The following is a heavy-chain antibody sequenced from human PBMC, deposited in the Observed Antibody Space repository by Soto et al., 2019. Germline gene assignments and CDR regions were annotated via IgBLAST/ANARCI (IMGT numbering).Heavy chain of an antibody. CDR2: INHSGST. CDR3: ARPGGSGSYPFDY. Sequence: QVQLQQWGAGLLKPSETLSLTCAVYGGSFSGYYWSWIRQPPGKGLEWIGEINHSGSTNYNPSLKSRVTISVDTSKNQFSLKLSSVTAADTAVYYWARPGGSGSYPFDYWGQGTLVTVSS. J-gene: IGHJ4*02. V-gene: IGHV4-34*01. CDR1: GGSFSGYY. D-gene: IGHD3-10*01.